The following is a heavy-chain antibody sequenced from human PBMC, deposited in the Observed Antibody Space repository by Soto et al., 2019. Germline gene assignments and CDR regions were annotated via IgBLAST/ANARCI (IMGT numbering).Heavy chain of an antibody. D-gene: IGHD1-1*01. V-gene: IGHV1-8*01. CDR1: GYIFTSYD. CDR3: ARGRTGTTSMDV. CDR2: MNPNSGNT. J-gene: IGHJ6*02. Sequence: QVQLVQSGAEVKKPGASVKVSCKASGYIFTSYDINWVRQATGQGLEWMGWMNPNSGNTGYAQKFQGRVTLNRNTPISTADMELSSLRSEDTAVYYCARGRTGTTSMDVWGQGTTVTVSS.